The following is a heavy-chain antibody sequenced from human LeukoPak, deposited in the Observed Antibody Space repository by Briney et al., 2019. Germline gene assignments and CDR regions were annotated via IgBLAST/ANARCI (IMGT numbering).Heavy chain of an antibody. CDR1: GFTFSSYW. Sequence: PGGSLRLSCAASGFTFSSYWMHWVRQAPGKGLVWVSRINSDESSTSYADSVKGRFTISRDNAKNTLYLQMNSLRAEDTAVYYCARDGTYYDFWSGIYYYYYYMDVWGKGTTVTVSS. CDR3: ARDGTYYDFWSGIYYYYYYMDV. J-gene: IGHJ6*03. V-gene: IGHV3-74*01. CDR2: INSDESST. D-gene: IGHD3-3*01.